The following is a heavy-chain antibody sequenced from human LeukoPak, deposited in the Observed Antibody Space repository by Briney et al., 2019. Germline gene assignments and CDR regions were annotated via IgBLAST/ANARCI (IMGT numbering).Heavy chain of an antibody. Sequence: GGSLRLSCAASEFSFSSFTMHWVRQAPGKGLEWVAVISYDGSNKYYGDSVKGRFTISRDNSKNTLYLQMNSLRAEDAAVYYCAREIDYWGQGTLVTVSS. J-gene: IGHJ4*02. CDR3: AREIDY. CDR1: EFSFSSFT. CDR2: ISYDGSNK. V-gene: IGHV3-30-3*01.